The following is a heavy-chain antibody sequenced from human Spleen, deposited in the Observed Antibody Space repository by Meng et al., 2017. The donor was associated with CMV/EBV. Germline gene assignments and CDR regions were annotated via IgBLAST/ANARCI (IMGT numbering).Heavy chain of an antibody. V-gene: IGHV4-31*02. Sequence: SGGSISSGIYYWSWIRQHPGKGLEWIGYIYCSGSTSYDPSLKSRVTISVDTSKNQFSLKLSSVTAADTAVYYCARETYTDSLWWFDPWGQGTLVTVSS. CDR3: ARETYTDSLWWFDP. J-gene: IGHJ5*02. CDR2: IYCSGST. CDR1: GGSISSGIYY. D-gene: IGHD2-15*01.